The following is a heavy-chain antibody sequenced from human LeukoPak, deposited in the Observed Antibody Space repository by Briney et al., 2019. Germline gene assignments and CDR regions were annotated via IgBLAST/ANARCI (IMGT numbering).Heavy chain of an antibody. D-gene: IGHD6-19*01. V-gene: IGHV4-39*01. J-gene: IGHJ2*01. CDR1: SGSISSSDYY. Sequence: PSETLSLTCTVSSGSISSSDYYWGWIRQPPGKGLEWLGSVSYSGSGYYNPSLKSRVIISVDTSKNQFSLKLSSVTPAATAVYYCARQSIAVAGRHFDPRGRGTLVTVSS. CDR3: ARQSIAVAGRHFDP. CDR2: VSYSGSG.